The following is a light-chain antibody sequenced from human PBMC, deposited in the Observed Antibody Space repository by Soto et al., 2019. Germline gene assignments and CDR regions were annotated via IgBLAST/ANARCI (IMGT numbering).Light chain of an antibody. CDR3: SSYAGSNNFVV. CDR1: SSDVGGYNY. V-gene: IGLV2-8*01. CDR2: EVS. Sequence: QSALTQPPSASGSPGQSVTISCTGTSSDVGGYNYVSWYQQHSGKAPNLMIYEVSKRPSGVPDRFSGSKSGNXASLTVSGLQAEDEADYYCSSYAGSNNFVVFGGGTKLTVL. J-gene: IGLJ2*01.